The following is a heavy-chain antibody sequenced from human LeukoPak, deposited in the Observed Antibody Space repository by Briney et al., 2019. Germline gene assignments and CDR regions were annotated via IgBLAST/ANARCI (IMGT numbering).Heavy chain of an antibody. Sequence: PSETLSLTCTVSGDSISSGGYYWSWIRQPPGKGLEWIGYIYHSGSTDYNPSLKSRVTISIDRSKNQFSLKLSSVTAADTAVYYCAREGQTRIAAAEDCWGQGTLVTVSS. CDR1: GDSISSGGYY. J-gene: IGHJ4*02. CDR2: IYHSGST. V-gene: IGHV4-30-2*01. D-gene: IGHD6-13*01. CDR3: AREGQTRIAAAEDC.